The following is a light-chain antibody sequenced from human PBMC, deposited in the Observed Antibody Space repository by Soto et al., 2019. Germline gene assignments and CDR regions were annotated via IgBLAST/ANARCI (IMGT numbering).Light chain of an antibody. CDR2: AAS. V-gene: IGKV1-39*01. J-gene: IGKJ4*01. CDR3: QQSYRTPLT. Sequence: DIQMTQSPSSLSASVGDGVTITCRASQYIISYLNWYQQKPGKAPSLLIYAASSLQSGVPARFSGSGSETNFTLTISSLQPEDFATYYCQQSYRTPLTFGGGTKVDIK. CDR1: QYIISY.